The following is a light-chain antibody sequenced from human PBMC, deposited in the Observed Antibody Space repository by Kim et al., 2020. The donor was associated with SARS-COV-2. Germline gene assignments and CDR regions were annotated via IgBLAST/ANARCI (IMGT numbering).Light chain of an antibody. Sequence: SGSVGDRVTITCRESQDISNLLAWFQQKPGKVPKRLIYATSSLQSGVPSRFSGSGSGTEYSLTISSLQPEDFATYYCLQHKSYPYTLGQGTKLEI. V-gene: IGKV1-17*03. CDR1: QDISNL. J-gene: IGKJ2*01. CDR2: ATS. CDR3: LQHKSYPYT.